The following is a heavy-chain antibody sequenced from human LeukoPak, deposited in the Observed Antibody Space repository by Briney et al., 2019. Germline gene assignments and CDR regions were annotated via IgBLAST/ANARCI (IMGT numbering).Heavy chain of an antibody. CDR1: GGTFSSYA. CDR3: ASPSSTAADDY. CDR2: IIPILGIA. D-gene: IGHD4-17*01. Sequence: SVKVSCKASGGTFSSYAISWVRQAPGQGLEWMGRIIPILGIANYAQKFQGRVTITADKSTSTAYMELSSLRSEDTAVYYCASPSSTAADDYWGQGTLVTVSS. V-gene: IGHV1-69*04. J-gene: IGHJ4*02.